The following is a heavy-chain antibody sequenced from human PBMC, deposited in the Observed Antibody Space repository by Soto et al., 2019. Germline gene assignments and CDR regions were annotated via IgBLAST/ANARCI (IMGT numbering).Heavy chain of an antibody. J-gene: IGHJ6*02. V-gene: IGHV1-58*02. D-gene: IGHD3-16*02. CDR3: AAMGRNYVWGSYRYPNYYYGMDV. CDR1: GFTFTSSA. CDR2: IVVGSGNT. Sequence: ASVKVSCKASGFTFTSSAMQWVRQARGQRLEWIGWIVVGSGNTNYAQKFQERVTITRDMSTSTAYMELSSLRSEDTAVYYCAAMGRNYVWGSYRYPNYYYGMDVWGQGTTVTVSS.